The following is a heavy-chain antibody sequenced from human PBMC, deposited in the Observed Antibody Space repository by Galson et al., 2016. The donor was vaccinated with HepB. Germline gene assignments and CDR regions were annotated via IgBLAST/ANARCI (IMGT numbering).Heavy chain of an antibody. CDR2: TYSGGGT. Sequence: SLRLSCAASGFTVRNNYMSWVRQAPGKGLEWVSLTYSGGGTYYADAVKGRFTISRDNSKNTLYLQMNSLRVEDTAVYYCKGYSAGDYWGQGTLVTVSS. J-gene: IGHJ4*02. V-gene: IGHV3-53*01. CDR1: GFTVRNNY. D-gene: IGHD2-21*01. CDR3: KGYSAGDY.